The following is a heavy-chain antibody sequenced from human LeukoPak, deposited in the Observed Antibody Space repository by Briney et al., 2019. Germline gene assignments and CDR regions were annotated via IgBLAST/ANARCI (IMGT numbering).Heavy chain of an antibody. CDR3: VRHGVSIVLRCFDWLLPPIDY. J-gene: IGHJ4*02. D-gene: IGHD3-9*01. CDR1: GGSISSSSYY. Sequence: SSETLSLTCTVSGGSISSSSYYWGWIRQPPGKGLEWIGSIYYSGSTYYNPSLKSRVTISVDTSKNQFSLKLSSVTAADTAVYYCVRHGVSIVLRCFDWLLPPIDYWGQGTLVTVSS. CDR2: IYYSGST. V-gene: IGHV4-39*01.